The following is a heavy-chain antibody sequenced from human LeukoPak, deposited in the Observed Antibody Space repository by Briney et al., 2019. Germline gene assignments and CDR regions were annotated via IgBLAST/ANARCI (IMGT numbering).Heavy chain of an antibody. CDR1: GFTFSSYS. J-gene: IGHJ3*02. V-gene: IGHV3-23*01. CDR2: ISGSGGST. CDR3: AKVRADAFDI. Sequence: GGSLRLSCAASGFTFSSYSMNWVRQAPGKGLEWVSAISGSGGSTFYADSVKGRFTFSRDNSKNTLYLQMNSLRAEDTALYYCAKVRADAFDIWGQGTMVTVSS.